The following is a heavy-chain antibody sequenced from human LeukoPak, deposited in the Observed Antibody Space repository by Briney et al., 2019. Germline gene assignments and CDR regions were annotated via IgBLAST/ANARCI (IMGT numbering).Heavy chain of an antibody. D-gene: IGHD3-10*01. V-gene: IGHV4-38-2*02. J-gene: IGHJ5*02. CDR1: GYSISSGYY. CDR3: AVNPDYYGSGSYRSWFDP. Sequence: SETLSLTCTVSGYSISSGYYWGWIRQPPGKGLEWIGRIYHSGSTYYNPSLKSRVTISVDTSKNQFSLKLSSVTAADTAVYYCAVNPDYYGSGSYRSWFDPWGQGTLVTVSS. CDR2: IYHSGST.